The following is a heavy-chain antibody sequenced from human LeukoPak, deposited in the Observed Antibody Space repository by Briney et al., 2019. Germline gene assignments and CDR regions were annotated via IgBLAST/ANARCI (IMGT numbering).Heavy chain of an antibody. CDR1: GGSISSYY. D-gene: IGHD2-2*01. CDR2: IYHSGST. Sequence: PSETLSLTCTVSGGSISSYYWSWIRQPPGKGLEWIGSIYHSGSTYYNPSLKSRVTISVDTSKNQFSLKLSSVTAADTAVYYCARVVPAANYYYYMDVWGKGTTVTVSS. V-gene: IGHV4-59*01. CDR3: ARVVPAANYYYYMDV. J-gene: IGHJ6*03.